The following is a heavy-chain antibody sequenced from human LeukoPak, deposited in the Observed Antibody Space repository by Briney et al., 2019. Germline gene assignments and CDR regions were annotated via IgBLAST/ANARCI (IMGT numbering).Heavy chain of an antibody. V-gene: IGHV4-39*07. CDR1: GGSISSSSYY. J-gene: IGHJ4*02. D-gene: IGHD1-1*01. CDR3: ARGPGHSFKY. Sequence: PSETLSLTCTVSGGSISSSSYYWTWIRQSPGKGLEWLGEISHTGNAHYNPSLKSRVTVSVDISADMSTTRVSLSLKSVTAADMAIYYCARGPGHSFKYWGQGTRVTVSS. CDR2: ISHTGNA.